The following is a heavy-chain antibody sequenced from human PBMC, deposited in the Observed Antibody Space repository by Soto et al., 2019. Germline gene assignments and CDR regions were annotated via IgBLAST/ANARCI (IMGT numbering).Heavy chain of an antibody. Sequence: SVKVSCKASGGTFSSYAISWVRQAPGQGLEWMGGIIPIFGTANYAQKFQGRVTITADESTSTAYMELSSLRSEDTAVYYCASGGVIVGARGAFDIWGQGTMVTVSS. D-gene: IGHD1-26*01. CDR2: IIPIFGTA. CDR1: GGTFSSYA. J-gene: IGHJ3*02. CDR3: ASGGVIVGARGAFDI. V-gene: IGHV1-69*13.